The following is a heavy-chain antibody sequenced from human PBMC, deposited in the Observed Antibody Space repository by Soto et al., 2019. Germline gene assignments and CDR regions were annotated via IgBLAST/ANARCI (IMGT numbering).Heavy chain of an antibody. V-gene: IGHV5-51*01. CDR2: IYPGDSDT. CDR3: ARDIVVVPAAVPPSYYYYGMDV. D-gene: IGHD2-2*01. CDR1: GYSFTSYW. J-gene: IGHJ6*02. Sequence: PGESLKISCKGSGYSFTSYWIGWVRQMPGKGLEWMGIIYPGDSDTRYSPSFQGQVTISADKSISTAYLQWSSLKASDTAMYYCARDIVVVPAAVPPSYYYYGMDVWGRGTTVTVSS.